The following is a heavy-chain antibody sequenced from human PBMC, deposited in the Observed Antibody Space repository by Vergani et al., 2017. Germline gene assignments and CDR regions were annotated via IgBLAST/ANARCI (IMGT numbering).Heavy chain of an antibody. D-gene: IGHD4-11*01. V-gene: IGHV4-34*01. CDR3: ARVNTETNGHLYYYYYMDV. Sequence: QVQLQQWGGGLLKPSETLSLTCVVNGGSFTSYHWTWIRQFPGEGLEWVGDTHHTGRPDYNPSLKSGLTMSVDKSGNQFSLKLNSVTATDTAIYFCARVNTETNGHLYYYYYMDVWGQGTAVTVS. CDR1: GGSFTSYH. CDR2: THHTGRP. J-gene: IGHJ6*03.